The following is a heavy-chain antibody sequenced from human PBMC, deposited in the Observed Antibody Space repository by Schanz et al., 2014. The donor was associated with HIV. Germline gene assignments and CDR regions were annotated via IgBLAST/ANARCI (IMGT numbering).Heavy chain of an antibody. CDR2: IIPIYGAA. CDR3: ARFRTSSSSFYFYYYGLDV. D-gene: IGHD6-6*01. J-gene: IGHJ6*02. V-gene: IGHV1-69*01. Sequence: QVQLVQSGAEVKKPGSSVKVSCKASGGTFNIYTISWVRQAPGQGLEWVGGIIPIYGAAHYAQKLQGRVSINADDATNTAYLELSRLSSDDTAVYYCARFRTSSSSFYFYYYGLDVWGQGTTVAVSS. CDR1: GGTFNIYT.